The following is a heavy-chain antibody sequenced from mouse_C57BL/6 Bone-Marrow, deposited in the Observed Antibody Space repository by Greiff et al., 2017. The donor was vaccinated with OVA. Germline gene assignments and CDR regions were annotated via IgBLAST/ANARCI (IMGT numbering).Heavy chain of an antibody. CDR3: ARPYYYGSSSYAMDY. CDR2: ISNLAYSI. CDR1: GFTFSDYG. Sequence: EVQVVESGGGLVQPGGSLKLSCAASGFTFSDYGMAWVRPAPRKGPEWVAFISNLAYSIYYADTVTGRFTISRENAKNTLYLEMSSLRSEDTAMYYCARPYYYGSSSYAMDYWGQGTSGTVSS. D-gene: IGHD1-1*01. J-gene: IGHJ4*01. V-gene: IGHV5-15*01.